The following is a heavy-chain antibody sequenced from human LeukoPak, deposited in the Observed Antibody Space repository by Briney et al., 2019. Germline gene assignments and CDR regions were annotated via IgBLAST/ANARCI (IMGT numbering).Heavy chain of an antibody. Sequence: GGSLRLSCAASGFIVSSNYMSWVRQAPGKGLEWVSVIYSGDNTYYADSVKGRFTISRDKSKNTLYLLLNSLRAEDTAVYYCARYFSGWSWGYWGQGTLVTVSS. V-gene: IGHV3-53*01. CDR1: GFIVSSNY. J-gene: IGHJ4*02. D-gene: IGHD6-19*01. CDR2: IYSGDNT. CDR3: ARYFSGWSWGY.